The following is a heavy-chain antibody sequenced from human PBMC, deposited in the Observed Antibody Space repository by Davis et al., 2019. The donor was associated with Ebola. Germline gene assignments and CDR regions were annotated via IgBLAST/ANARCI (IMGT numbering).Heavy chain of an antibody. D-gene: IGHD3-3*01. CDR1: GFIFSSYS. Sequence: GESLKISCAASGFIFSSYSMNWVRQAPGKGPEWVSSISSSSSYIYYADSVKGRFTISRDNAKNSLYLQMNSLRAEDTAVYYCAKEGTIFGVVMIYYFDYWGQGTLVTVSS. CDR2: ISSSSSYI. J-gene: IGHJ4*02. V-gene: IGHV3-21*01. CDR3: AKEGTIFGVVMIYYFDY.